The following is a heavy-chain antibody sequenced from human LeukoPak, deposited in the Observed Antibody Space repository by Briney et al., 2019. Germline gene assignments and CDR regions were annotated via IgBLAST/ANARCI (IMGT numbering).Heavy chain of an antibody. J-gene: IGHJ2*01. Sequence: GGSLRLSCAASGFTFSDYSVHWVRQAPGKGLEWVSSISTSSTYIYYADSVKGRFTISRDNAKKSLSLQMNSLRAEDTAVYYCAREGRDGYNFYWYFDLWGRGTLVTVSS. V-gene: IGHV3-21*01. CDR3: AREGRDGYNFYWYFDL. CDR1: GFTFSDYS. CDR2: ISTSSTYI. D-gene: IGHD5-24*01.